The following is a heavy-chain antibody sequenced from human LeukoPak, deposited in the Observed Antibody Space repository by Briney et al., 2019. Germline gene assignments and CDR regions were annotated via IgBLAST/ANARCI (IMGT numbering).Heavy chain of an antibody. CDR1: GYTFTSYY. Sequence: ASVKVSCKASGYTFTSYYMHWVRQAPGQGLEWVGIINPSGGSTRYAQKFQGRVTMTRDTSTSTVYMELSSLRSEDTAVYYCARPSGGDYGYWGQGTLVTVSS. D-gene: IGHD3-16*01. CDR3: ARPSGGDYGY. J-gene: IGHJ4*02. V-gene: IGHV1-46*01. CDR2: INPSGGST.